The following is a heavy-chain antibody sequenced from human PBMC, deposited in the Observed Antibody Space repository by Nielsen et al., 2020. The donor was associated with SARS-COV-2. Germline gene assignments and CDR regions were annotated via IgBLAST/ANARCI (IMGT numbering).Heavy chain of an antibody. J-gene: IGHJ3*02. D-gene: IGHD3-22*01. CDR3: ARDNKVVTYAFDI. V-gene: IGHV1-69*13. CDR2: IIPIFGTA. Sequence: SVKVSCKASGGTFSSYAISWVRQAPGQGLEWMGGIIPIFGTANYAQKFQGRVTITADESTSTAYMELSSLRSEDTAVYYCARDNKVVTYAFDIWDQGTMVTVSS. CDR1: GGTFSSYA.